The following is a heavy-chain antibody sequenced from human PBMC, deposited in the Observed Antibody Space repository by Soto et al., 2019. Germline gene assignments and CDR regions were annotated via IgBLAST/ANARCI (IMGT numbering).Heavy chain of an antibody. CDR1: GLSFSGYY. J-gene: IGHJ6*02. CDR3: ARVRQVQYYYYYYGMDV. Sequence: TSETLSLTCAVYGLSFSGYYWSWIRQPPGKGLEWIGEINHSGSTNYNPSLKSRVTISVDTSKNQFSLKLSSVTAADTAVYYCARVRQVQYYYYYYGMDVWGQGTTVTVSS. V-gene: IGHV4-34*01. D-gene: IGHD6-25*01. CDR2: INHSGST.